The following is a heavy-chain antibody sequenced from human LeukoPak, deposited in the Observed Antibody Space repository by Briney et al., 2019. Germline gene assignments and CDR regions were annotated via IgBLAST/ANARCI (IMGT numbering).Heavy chain of an antibody. CDR1: GGSISNSNYY. Sequence: PSETLSLTCSVSGGSISNSNYYWGWIRQPPGKGLEWIASIYYTGSTYYNPSLKSPVTIAVDTSKNQFSLSLSSVTAAATATFYCARQVYTYGELPYYFDYWGQGTLVSVSS. CDR3: ARQVYTYGELPYYFDY. J-gene: IGHJ4*02. D-gene: IGHD1-26*01. V-gene: IGHV4-39*01. CDR2: IYYTGST.